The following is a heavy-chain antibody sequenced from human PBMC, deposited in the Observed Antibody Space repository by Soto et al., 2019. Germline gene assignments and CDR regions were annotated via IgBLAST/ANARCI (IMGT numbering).Heavy chain of an antibody. J-gene: IGHJ4*02. CDR3: ARCDGSATYCFFFAY. CDR2: IYSGGST. V-gene: IGHV3-66*01. Sequence: EVPVVESGGGLVQSGGSLTLSCAASGFTVSNSYMSWVRQAPGKGLEWVSAIYSGGSTYYADSVKGRFTISRDNSRNTLYLQMNSLRAEDTAVYFCARCDGSATYCFFFAYWGQGTPVTVSS. D-gene: IGHD3-10*01. CDR1: GFTVSNSY.